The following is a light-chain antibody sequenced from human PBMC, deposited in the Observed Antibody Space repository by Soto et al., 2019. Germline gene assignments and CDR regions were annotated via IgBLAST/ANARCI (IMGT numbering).Light chain of an antibody. CDR3: QQRRSYPIT. V-gene: IGKV1-9*01. CDR2: AAS. Sequence: DIQLTQSPSFLSASVGDRVTITCRASQDINTYLAWYQQKPGKAPKLLIFAASTLQNGVPSMFSGSGSETEFSVTITSLQPQDFATYLCQQRRSYPITFGQGTRLEIK. CDR1: QDINTY. J-gene: IGKJ5*01.